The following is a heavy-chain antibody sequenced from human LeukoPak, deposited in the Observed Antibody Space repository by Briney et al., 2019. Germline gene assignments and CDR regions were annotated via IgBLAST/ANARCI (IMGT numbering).Heavy chain of an antibody. CDR3: ARLLGGPYSGSYTYAFDI. V-gene: IGHV4-38-2*02. CDR2: IYHSGST. J-gene: IGHJ3*02. D-gene: IGHD1-26*01. Sequence: PSETLSLTCTVSGYSISSGYYWGWIRQPPGKGLEWIGSIYHSGSTYYNPSLKSRVTISVDTSKNQFSLKLSSVTAADTAVYYCARLLGGPYSGSYTYAFDIWGQGTMVTVSS. CDR1: GYSISSGYY.